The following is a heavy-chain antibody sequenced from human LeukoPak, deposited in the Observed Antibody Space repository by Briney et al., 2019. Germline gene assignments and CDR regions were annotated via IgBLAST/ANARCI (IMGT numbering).Heavy chain of an antibody. CDR2: IYYSGST. CDR1: GGSISSGGYY. J-gene: IGHJ3*02. V-gene: IGHV4-31*03. D-gene: IGHD3-22*01. Sequence: SETLSPTCTVSGGSISSGGYYWSWSRQHPGKGLEWIRYIYYSGSTYYNPSLKSRVTISVDTSKNQFSLKLSCVTAADTAVYYCARRVIIMIVVVPRAGAFDIWGQGTMVTVSS. CDR3: ARRVIIMIVVVPRAGAFDI.